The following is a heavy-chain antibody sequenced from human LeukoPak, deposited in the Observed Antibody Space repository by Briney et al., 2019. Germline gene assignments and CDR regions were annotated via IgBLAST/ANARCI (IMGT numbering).Heavy chain of an antibody. J-gene: IGHJ4*02. Sequence: GGSLRLSCAASGFTCSSYGMSWVRQAPGKGLEWVSAISGSGGSTYYADSVKGRFTISRDNSKNTLYLQMNSLRAEDTAVYYCAKDPYVLRYFDYWGQGTLVTVSS. D-gene: IGHD3-9*01. CDR3: AKDPYVLRYFDY. CDR1: GFTCSSYG. V-gene: IGHV3-23*01. CDR2: ISGSGGST.